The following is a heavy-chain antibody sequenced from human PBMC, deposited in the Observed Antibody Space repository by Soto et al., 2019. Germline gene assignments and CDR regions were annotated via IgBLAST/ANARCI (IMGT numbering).Heavy chain of an antibody. D-gene: IGHD6-13*01. CDR2: ISAYNGNT. V-gene: IGHV1-18*04. CDR3: ARDLSTLEAAAGTGDY. Sequence: QVQLVQSGAEVKKPGASVKVSCKASGYTFTSYGISWVRQAPGQGLEWMGWISAYNGNTNYAQKLQGRVTMTTDTSTRRAYMELRSLRSDDTAVYYCARDLSTLEAAAGTGDYWGQGTLVTVSS. CDR1: GYTFTSYG. J-gene: IGHJ4*02.